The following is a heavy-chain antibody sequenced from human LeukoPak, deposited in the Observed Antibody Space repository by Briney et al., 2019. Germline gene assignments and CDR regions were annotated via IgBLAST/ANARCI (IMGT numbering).Heavy chain of an antibody. J-gene: IGHJ4*02. CDR3: ARHVSLNYDYVWGSYRREGFFDY. V-gene: IGHV5-51*01. CDR2: IYPGDSDT. D-gene: IGHD3-16*02. CDR1: GYSFTSYW. Sequence: GESLKISCKGSGYSFTSYWIGWVRQMPGKGLEWMGIIYPGDSDTRYSPTFQGQVTISADKSISTAYLQWGSLKASDTAMYYCARHVSLNYDYVWGSYRREGFFDYWGQGTLVTVSS.